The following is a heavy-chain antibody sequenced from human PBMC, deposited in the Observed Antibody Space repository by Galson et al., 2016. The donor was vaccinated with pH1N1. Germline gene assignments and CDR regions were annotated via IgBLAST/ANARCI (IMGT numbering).Heavy chain of an antibody. J-gene: IGHJ4*02. CDR1: GYTFTTWW. V-gene: IGHV5-51*01. Sequence: QSGAEVKKPGESLKISCQASGYTFTTWWIGWVRQMPGKGLEWMGIVYPPDSDTRYSPSFEGQVTISADKSISTAYLRWSSLKASDTAVYYCARLIGGGYNIREFDYWGQGTQVTVSS. D-gene: IGHD5-24*01. CDR3: ARLIGGGYNIREFDY. CDR2: VYPPDSDT.